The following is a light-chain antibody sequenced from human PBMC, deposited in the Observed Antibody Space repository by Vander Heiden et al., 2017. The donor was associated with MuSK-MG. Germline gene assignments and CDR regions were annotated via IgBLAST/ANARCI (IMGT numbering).Light chain of an antibody. Sequence: DIQLTQSPSSLSASVGDRVTITCRASQSIRNYLNWYQQKPGKAPKLLIYGSSSLESGVPSRFSGSGSGTDFTLTISSMQPEDFATYYCQQTYSTPWTFGQGTKVEIK. CDR1: QSIRNY. J-gene: IGKJ1*01. V-gene: IGKV1-39*01. CDR3: QQTYSTPWT. CDR2: GSS.